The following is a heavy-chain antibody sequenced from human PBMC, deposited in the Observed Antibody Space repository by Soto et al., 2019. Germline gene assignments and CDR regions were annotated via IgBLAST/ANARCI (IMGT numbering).Heavy chain of an antibody. CDR1: GDSISRGGYY. V-gene: IGHV4-31*03. Sequence: QVQLQESGPGLVKPSQTLSLSFTVSGDSISRGGYYWNWIRQHPRKGLEWIGYIYHRGSTNYNPSLKSRFTKPVDTSRNQFALEWTNVTAAATAGYYCVGEGAGAYGLGLFGPWGQGILVTVSS. D-gene: IGHD2-21*01. J-gene: IGHJ5*02. CDR3: VGEGAGAYGLGLFGP. CDR2: IYHRGST.